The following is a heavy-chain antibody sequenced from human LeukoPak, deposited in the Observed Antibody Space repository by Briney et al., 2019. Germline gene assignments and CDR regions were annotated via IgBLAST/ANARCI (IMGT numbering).Heavy chain of an antibody. D-gene: IGHD6-13*01. CDR1: GGSMSSHH. CDR2: ISYSGDT. CDR3: ARRGLAAAGIPFYYYYYYMDV. V-gene: IGHV4-59*11. J-gene: IGHJ6*03. Sequence: PSETLSLTCTVSGGSMSSHHWGWIRQPPGKGLEWIGYISYSGDTNYNPSLKSRVTMSVDTSKNQFSLKLSSVTAADTAVYYCARRGLAAAGIPFYYYYYYMDVWGKGTTVTVSS.